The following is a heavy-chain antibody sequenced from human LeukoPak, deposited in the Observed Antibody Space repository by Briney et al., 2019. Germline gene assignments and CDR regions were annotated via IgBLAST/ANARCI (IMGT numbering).Heavy chain of an antibody. CDR1: GYTFTSYD. J-gene: IGHJ4*02. CDR2: MNPNSGNT. Sequence: ASAKVSCKASGYTFTSYDINWVRQATGQGLEWMGWMNPNSGNTGYAQKFQGRVTMTRNTSISTAYMELSSLRSEDTAVYYCARFVYCGGDCYSTGDYWGQGTLVTVSS. V-gene: IGHV1-8*01. CDR3: ARFVYCGGDCYSTGDY. D-gene: IGHD2-21*02.